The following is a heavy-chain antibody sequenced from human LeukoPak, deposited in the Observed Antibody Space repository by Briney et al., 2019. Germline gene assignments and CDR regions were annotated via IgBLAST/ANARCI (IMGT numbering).Heavy chain of an antibody. J-gene: IGHJ3*02. Sequence: QPGRSLRLSCAASGFTFSNYAMHWVRQAPGKGLEWVAIIWYDGSNTYYADSVKGRFTISRDNAKNSLYLQMNSLRAEDTAVYYCAREMPTYQLLFAPVLEDAFDIWGQGTMVTVSS. CDR2: IWYDGSNT. CDR3: AREMPTYQLLFAPVLEDAFDI. V-gene: IGHV3-33*01. D-gene: IGHD2-2*01. CDR1: GFTFSNYA.